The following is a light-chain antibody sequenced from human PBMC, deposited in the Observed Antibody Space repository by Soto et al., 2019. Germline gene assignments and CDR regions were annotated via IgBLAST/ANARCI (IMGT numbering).Light chain of an antibody. Sequence: EIVLTQSPGTLSLSPGERATLSCRASQSVSSTFLAWYQQKPGQAPRLLIFGVSNRATGIPDRFSGSGSGTDFTLTISRLEPEHFAVYYCQQHGRSPRTLRQGTKVDIK. J-gene: IGKJ1*01. CDR1: QSVSSTF. CDR3: QQHGRSPRT. CDR2: GVS. V-gene: IGKV3-20*01.